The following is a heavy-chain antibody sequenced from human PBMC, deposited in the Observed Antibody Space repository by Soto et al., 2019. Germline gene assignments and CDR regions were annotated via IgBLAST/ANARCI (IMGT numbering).Heavy chain of an antibody. Sequence: EVQLFESGGGLVQPGGSLRLSCAASGFTFGRYAMTWVRQAPGKGLEWVSGINGNGGDTYYADSVKGRFTISRDNPKNTVYLQMNSVGVEDAAVYYCAKIYDFWSGHHESFDVGGQGTLVIVSS. V-gene: IGHV3-23*01. CDR2: INGNGGDT. D-gene: IGHD3-3*01. CDR1: GFTFGRYA. J-gene: IGHJ3*01. CDR3: AKIYDFWSGHHESFDV.